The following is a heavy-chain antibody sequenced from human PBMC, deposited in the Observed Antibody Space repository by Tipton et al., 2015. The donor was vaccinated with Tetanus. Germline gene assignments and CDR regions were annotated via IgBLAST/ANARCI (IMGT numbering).Heavy chain of an antibody. CDR1: GFTFSSYT. CDR3: VSGSSLDN. D-gene: IGHD6-6*01. J-gene: IGHJ4*02. Sequence: SLRLSCVVSGFTFSSYTMNWVRQAPGKGLEWVSSISGTSRYIYYADSVKGRFTISRDNSKNSLFLQLSSLRVDDTALYFCVSGSSLDNWGQGTLVTVSS. V-gene: IGHV3-21*06. CDR2: ISGTSRYI.